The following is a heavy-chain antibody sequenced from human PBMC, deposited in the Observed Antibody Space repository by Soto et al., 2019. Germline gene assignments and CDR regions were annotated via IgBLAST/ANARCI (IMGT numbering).Heavy chain of an antibody. J-gene: IGHJ6*02. V-gene: IGHV1-69*13. CDR1: GGTFSSYA. CDR3: ARELVVVAHYYGMDV. CDR2: IIPIFGTA. D-gene: IGHD2-15*01. Sequence: PVKVSCKASGGTFSSYAISWVRQAPGQGLEWMGGIIPIFGTANYAQKFQGRVTITADESTSTAYMELSSLRSEDTAVYYCARELVVVAHYYGMDVWGQGTTVTVSS.